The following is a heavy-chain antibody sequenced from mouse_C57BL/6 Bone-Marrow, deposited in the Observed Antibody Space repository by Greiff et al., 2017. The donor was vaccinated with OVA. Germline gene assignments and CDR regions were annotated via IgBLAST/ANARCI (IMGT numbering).Heavy chain of an antibody. V-gene: IGHV5-15*01. CDR2: ISNLAYSI. CDR3: ARHGAMDY. CDR1: GFTFSDYG. J-gene: IGHJ4*01. Sequence: EVHLVESGGGLVQPGGSLKLSCAASGFTFSDYGMAWVRQAPRKGPEWVAFISNLAYSIYYADTVTGRFTISRENAKNTLYLERSSLRSEDTAMYYCARHGAMDYWGQGTSVTVSS.